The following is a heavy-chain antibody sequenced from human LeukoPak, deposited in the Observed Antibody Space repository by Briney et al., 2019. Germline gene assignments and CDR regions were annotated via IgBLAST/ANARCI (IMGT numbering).Heavy chain of an antibody. V-gene: IGHV4-59*05. D-gene: IGHD3-22*01. J-gene: IGHJ4*02. Sequence: PSETLSLTCTVSRGSVTSYYWSWIRQPPGKGLEWIGSIYYSGSTYYNPSLKSRVTISVDTSKNQFSLKLSSVTAADTAVYYCARETNYYDSSGYYSYWGQGTLVTVSS. CDR2: IYYSGST. CDR1: RGSVTSYY. CDR3: ARETNYYDSSGYYSY.